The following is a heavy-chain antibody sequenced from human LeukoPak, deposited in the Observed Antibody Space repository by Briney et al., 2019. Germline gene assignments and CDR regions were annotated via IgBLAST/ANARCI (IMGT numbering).Heavy chain of an antibody. V-gene: IGHV1-69*06. CDR1: GGTFSSYA. CDR3: ARDRQWLVKGNWFDP. J-gene: IGHJ5*02. Sequence: SVKVSCKASGGTFSSYAISWVRQAPGQGLEWMGGIIPIFGTANYAQKFQGRVTITADKSTSTAYMELSSLRSEDTAVYYCARDRQWLVKGNWFDPWGQGTLVTVSS. D-gene: IGHD6-19*01. CDR2: IIPIFGTA.